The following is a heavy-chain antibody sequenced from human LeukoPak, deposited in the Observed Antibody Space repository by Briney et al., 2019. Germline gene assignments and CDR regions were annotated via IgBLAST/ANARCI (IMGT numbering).Heavy chain of an antibody. J-gene: IGHJ5*02. CDR1: GFTFSSYW. V-gene: IGHV3-7*01. CDR2: IKQDGSEK. CDR3: ASRSSGWRPDWFDP. D-gene: IGHD6-19*01. Sequence: GGSLRLSFAASGFTFSSYWMSWVRQAPGKGLEWVANIKQDGSEKYYVDSVKGRFTISRDNAKNSLYLQMNSLRAEDTAVYYCASRSSGWRPDWFDPWGQGTLVTVSS.